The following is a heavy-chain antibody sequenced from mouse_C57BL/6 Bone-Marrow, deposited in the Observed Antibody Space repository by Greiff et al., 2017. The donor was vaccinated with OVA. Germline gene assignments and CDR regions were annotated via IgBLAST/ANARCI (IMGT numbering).Heavy chain of an antibody. CDR3: ANYYGPWYFDV. V-gene: IGHV1-82*01. CDR1: GYAFSSSW. J-gene: IGHJ1*03. Sequence: QVQLQQSGPELVKPGASVKISCTASGYAFSSSWMNWVKQRPGKGLEWIGRIYPGDGDTNYNGKFKGKATLTADKSSSTAYMQLSSLTSEDSAVYFCANYYGPWYFDVWGTGTTVTVSS. D-gene: IGHD1-1*01. CDR2: IYPGDGDT.